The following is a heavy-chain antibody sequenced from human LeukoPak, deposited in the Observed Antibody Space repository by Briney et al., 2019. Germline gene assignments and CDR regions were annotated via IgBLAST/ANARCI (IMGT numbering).Heavy chain of an antibody. V-gene: IGHV3-30-3*01. CDR2: ISYDGSNK. D-gene: IGHD2-15*01. Sequence: GGSLRPSCAASGFTFSSYAMHWVRQAPGKGLEWVAVISYDGSNKYYADSVKGRFTISRDNSKSTLYLQMNSLRAEDTAVYYCARDQGGTRLSDYLDYWGQGTLVTVSS. CDR3: ARDQGGTRLSDYLDY. J-gene: IGHJ4*02. CDR1: GFTFSSYA.